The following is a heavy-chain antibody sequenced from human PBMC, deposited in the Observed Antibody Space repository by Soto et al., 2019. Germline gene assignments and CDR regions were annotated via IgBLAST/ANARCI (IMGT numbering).Heavy chain of an antibody. CDR3: AKGGGIAARHFYYYGMDV. J-gene: IGHJ6*02. CDR2: ISYDGSNK. V-gene: IGHV3-30*18. D-gene: IGHD6-6*01. Sequence: GSLRLSGAASGFTFSSYGMHWVRQAPGKGLEWVAVISYDGSNKYYADSVKGRFTISRDNSKNTLYLQMNSLRAEDTAVYYCAKGGGIAARHFYYYGMDVWGQGTTVTVSS. CDR1: GFTFSSYG.